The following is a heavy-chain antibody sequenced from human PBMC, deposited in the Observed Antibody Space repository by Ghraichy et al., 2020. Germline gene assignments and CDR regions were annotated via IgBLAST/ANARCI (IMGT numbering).Heavy chain of an antibody. D-gene: IGHD6-19*01. CDR2: IIPILGIA. CDR1: GGTFSSYA. V-gene: IGHV1-69*04. Sequence: KVSCKASGGTFSSYAISWVRQAPGQGLEWMGRIIPILGIANYAQKFQGRVTITADKSTSTAYMELSSLRSEDTAVYYCARDSGYSSGWSRGEYFQHWGQGTLVTVSS. CDR3: ARDSGYSSGWSRGEYFQH. J-gene: IGHJ1*01.